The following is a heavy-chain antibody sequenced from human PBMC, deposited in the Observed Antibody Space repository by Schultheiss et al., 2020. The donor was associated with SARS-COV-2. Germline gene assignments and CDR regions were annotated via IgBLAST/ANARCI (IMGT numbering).Heavy chain of an antibody. D-gene: IGHD3-16*01. CDR3: ARSGGGGLSNYYMDV. CDR2: IIPILGIA. J-gene: IGHJ6*03. Sequence: SVKVSCKASGYTFTSYGISWVRQAPGQGLEWMGRIIPILGIANYAQKFQGRVTITADKSTSTAYMELSSLRSEDTAVYYCARSGGGGLSNYYMDVWGKGTTVTVSS. V-gene: IGHV1-69*04. CDR1: GYTFTSYG.